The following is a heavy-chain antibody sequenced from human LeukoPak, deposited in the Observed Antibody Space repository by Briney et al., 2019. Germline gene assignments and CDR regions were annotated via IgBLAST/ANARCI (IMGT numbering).Heavy chain of an antibody. Sequence: GGSLRLSCAVSGFAFSSYGMTWVRQAPGKGLEWVSSISSSTGYIDYADSVKGRFTISRDNAKDSLYLQMNSLRAEDTAVYYCPRDLNFWSRYSTRGFDSWGQGTLVTVSS. V-gene: IGHV3-21*01. J-gene: IGHJ4*02. CDR3: PRDLNFWSRYSTRGFDS. CDR1: GFAFSSYG. CDR2: ISSSTGYI. D-gene: IGHD3-3*01.